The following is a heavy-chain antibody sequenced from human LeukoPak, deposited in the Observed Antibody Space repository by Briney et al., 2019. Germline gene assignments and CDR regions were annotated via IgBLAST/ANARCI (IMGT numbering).Heavy chain of an antibody. D-gene: IGHD3-10*01. J-gene: IGHJ4*02. V-gene: IGHV3-74*01. CDR2: INGDGSII. CDR3: TRDITLTRGGRSDY. Sequence: PGGSLRLSCAASGLTSSSYWMHWVRQAPGKGLVWVSRINGDGSIIGYADSVKGRFTISRDNAKNTLYLQMNSLRAEDTAVYYCTRDITLTRGGRSDYWGQGTLVTVSA. CDR1: GLTSSSYW.